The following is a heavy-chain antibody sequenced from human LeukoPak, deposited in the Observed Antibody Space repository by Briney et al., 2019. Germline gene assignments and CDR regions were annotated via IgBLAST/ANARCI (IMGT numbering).Heavy chain of an antibody. CDR1: GYTFTSYG. V-gene: IGHV1-18*01. D-gene: IGHD2-15*01. Sequence: GASVKVSCKASGYTFTSYGISWGRQAPGQGLEWMGWISAYNGNTNYAQKLQGRVTMTTDTSTSTAYMELSRLRSDDTAVYYCARDRLRLGYERTNWFDPWGQGTLVTVSS. CDR2: ISAYNGNT. CDR3: ARDRLRLGYERTNWFDP. J-gene: IGHJ5*02.